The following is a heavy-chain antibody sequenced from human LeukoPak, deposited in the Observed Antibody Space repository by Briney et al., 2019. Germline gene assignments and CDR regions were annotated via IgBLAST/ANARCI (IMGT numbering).Heavy chain of an antibody. J-gene: IGHJ4*02. CDR2: IRSKANNYAT. V-gene: IGHV3-73*01. CDR3: ARPYHYYESAAYLGY. D-gene: IGHD3-22*01. CDR1: GFTLSGSA. Sequence: QPGGSLKVSCAASGFTLSGSAIHWLRQAPGKGLEWVGRIRSKANNYATAYAASLNGRFTISRDESKNTTYLQMSSLKPEDTAIYFCARPYHYYESAAYLGYWGQGTLVTVSS.